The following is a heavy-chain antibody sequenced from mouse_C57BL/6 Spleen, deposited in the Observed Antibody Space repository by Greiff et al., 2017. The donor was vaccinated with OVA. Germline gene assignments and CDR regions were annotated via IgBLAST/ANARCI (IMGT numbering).Heavy chain of an antibody. CDR3: ASEPSFAY. J-gene: IGHJ3*01. V-gene: IGHV1-26*01. Sequence: VQLQQSGPELVKPGASVKISCKASGYTFTDYYMNWVKQSHGKSLEWIGDINPNNGGTSYNQKFKGKATLTVDKSSSTAYMELRSLTSEDSAVYYCASEPSFAYWGQGTLVTVSA. CDR2: INPNNGGT. CDR1: GYTFTDYY.